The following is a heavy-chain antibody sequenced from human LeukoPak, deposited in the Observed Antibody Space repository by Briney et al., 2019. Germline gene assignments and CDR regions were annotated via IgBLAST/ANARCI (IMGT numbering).Heavy chain of an antibody. V-gene: IGHV3-48*01. J-gene: IGHJ4*02. CDR2: ISSSGTTI. D-gene: IGHD6-13*01. Sequence: GGSLRLSCAASGSTFSSYSMNWARQTPGKGLEWVSYISSSGTTIYYADSVKGRFSISRDNAKNSLYLQMNSLRAEDTAVYYCATHSSSWNYWGQGTLVTVSS. CDR3: ATHSSSWNY. CDR1: GSTFSSYS.